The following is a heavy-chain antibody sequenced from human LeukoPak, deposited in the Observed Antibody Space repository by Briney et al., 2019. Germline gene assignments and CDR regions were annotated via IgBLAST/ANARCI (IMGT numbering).Heavy chain of an antibody. J-gene: IGHJ4*02. CDR3: AKFPDEYSSSSLDY. V-gene: IGHV3-30*18. CDR2: ISYDGSNK. Sequence: TGRSLRLSCAASGFTFSSYGMHWVRQAPGKGLEWVAVISYDGSNKYYADSVKGRFTISRDNSKNTLYLQTNSLRAEDTAVYYCAKFPDEYSSSSLDYWGQGTLVTVSS. D-gene: IGHD6-6*01. CDR1: GFTFSSYG.